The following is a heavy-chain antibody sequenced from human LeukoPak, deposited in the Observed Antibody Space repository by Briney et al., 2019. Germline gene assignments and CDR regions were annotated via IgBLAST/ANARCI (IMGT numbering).Heavy chain of an antibody. D-gene: IGHD2-2*01. CDR2: IRYDGSNK. J-gene: IGHJ6*02. CDR3: AKDLEYCSSTSCYDYYYGMDV. CDR1: GFTFSSYG. Sequence: GGSLRLSCAASGFTFSSYGMHWVRQAPGKGLEWVAFIRYDGSNKYYADSVKGRFTISRDNSKNTLHLQMNSLRAEDTAVYYCAKDLEYCSSTSCYDYYYGMDVWGQGTTVTVSS. V-gene: IGHV3-30*02.